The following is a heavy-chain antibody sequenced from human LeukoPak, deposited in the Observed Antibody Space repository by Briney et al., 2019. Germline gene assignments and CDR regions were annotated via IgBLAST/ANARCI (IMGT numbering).Heavy chain of an antibody. D-gene: IGHD2-21*02. CDR1: GYSFTSYW. J-gene: IGHJ4*02. CDR2: IYPGDSDT. Sequence: GESLKISCKGSGYSFTSYWIGWVRQMPGKGLEWMGIIYPGDSDTRYSPSSQGQVTISADKSISTAYLQWSSLKASDTAMYYCARQVVVTAMIVYFDYWGQGTLVTVSS. CDR3: ARQVVVTAMIVYFDY. V-gene: IGHV5-51*01.